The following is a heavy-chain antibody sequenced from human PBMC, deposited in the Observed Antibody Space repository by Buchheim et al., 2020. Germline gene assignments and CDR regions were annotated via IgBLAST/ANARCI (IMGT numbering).Heavy chain of an antibody. D-gene: IGHD2/OR15-2a*01. CDR2: MYPKRGDS. CDR1: GYTFTDYY. V-gene: IGHV1-2*02. J-gene: IGHJ4*02. Sequence: QVRLVQSGAEVKRPGASVKVSCTASGYTFTDYYIHWLRQAPGLGLEWMGWMYPKRGDSTYAQKFQGRVTLTTDTSVSTGFMEMSSLTSDDTAVYYCARVSKVAQTDVDYWGQGTL. CDR3: ARVSKVAQTDVDY.